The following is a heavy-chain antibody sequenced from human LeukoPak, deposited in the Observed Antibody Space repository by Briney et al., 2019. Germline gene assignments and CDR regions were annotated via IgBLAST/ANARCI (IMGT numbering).Heavy chain of an antibody. CDR3: ARDGYSFGHDFDY. CDR1: GFTFSSYW. CDR2: IKGDGSST. J-gene: IGHJ4*02. Sequence: GGSLRLSCAASGFTFSSYWMHWVRHTPGKGLVWVSRIKGDGSSTSYADSVKGRFTISRDNAKNTLYLQMNSLRAEDTAVYYCARDGYSFGHDFDYWGQGTLVTVSS. D-gene: IGHD5-18*01. V-gene: IGHV3-74*01.